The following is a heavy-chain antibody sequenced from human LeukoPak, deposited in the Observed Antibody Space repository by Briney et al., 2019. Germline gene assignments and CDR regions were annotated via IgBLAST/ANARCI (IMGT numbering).Heavy chain of an antibody. CDR2: IRSKPYGGTT. V-gene: IGHV3-49*04. D-gene: IGHD5-12*01. Sequence: GGSLRLSCAASGFTFSSYAMSWVRQAPVKGLEWVGFIRSKPYGGTTEYAASVKGRFTISRDDSKSIAYLQMNSLKTEDTAIYYCARGAFGYVRYFDYWGQGTLVTVSS. J-gene: IGHJ4*02. CDR3: ARGAFGYVRYFDY. CDR1: GFTFSSYA.